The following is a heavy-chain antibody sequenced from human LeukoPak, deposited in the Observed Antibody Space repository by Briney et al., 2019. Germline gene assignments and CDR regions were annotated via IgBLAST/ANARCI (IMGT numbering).Heavy chain of an antibody. D-gene: IGHD5-18*01. V-gene: IGHV1-2*02. CDR2: INPDSAGT. J-gene: IGHJ4*02. CDR1: VYTFTRYY. Sequence: ASVKVSCKASVYTFTRYYLHWVRQAPGQGLEWVGWINPDSAGTNYAQKFQGRVTMTRDTSISTVYMELWRLRSDDRAVYYCARVSGHGYSYGSFDYWGQGTLVTVSS. CDR3: ARVSGHGYSYGSFDY.